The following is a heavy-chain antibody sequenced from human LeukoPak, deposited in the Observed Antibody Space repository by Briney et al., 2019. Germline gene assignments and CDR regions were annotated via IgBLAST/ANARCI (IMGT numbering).Heavy chain of an antibody. V-gene: IGHV3-21*01. CDR2: ISGTNSYI. CDR3: ARNPNSANFPNWFDP. J-gene: IGHJ5*02. CDR1: GFTFTNYN. D-gene: IGHD4/OR15-4a*01. Sequence: PGGSLRLSCAASGFTFTNYNMNWVRQAPGKGLEWVSSISGTNSYIYYADSVKGRFTISRDNAKNSLYLQINSLRAEDTAVYYCARNPNSANFPNWFDPWGQGTLVTVSS.